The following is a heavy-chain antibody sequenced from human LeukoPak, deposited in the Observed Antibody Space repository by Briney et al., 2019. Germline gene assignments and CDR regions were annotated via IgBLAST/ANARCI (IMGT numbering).Heavy chain of an antibody. Sequence: GGSLRLSCAASGFTFSSYSMNWVRQAPGKGLEWVSYISSSSSTIYYADTVKGRFTVSRDNSKNSLYLQMNSLRTEDTALYYCAKGTYYGSGSYYKAGAHGMDVWGQGTTVTVSS. CDR1: GFTFSSYS. J-gene: IGHJ6*02. V-gene: IGHV3-48*04. CDR3: AKGTYYGSGSYYKAGAHGMDV. D-gene: IGHD3-10*01. CDR2: ISSSSSTI.